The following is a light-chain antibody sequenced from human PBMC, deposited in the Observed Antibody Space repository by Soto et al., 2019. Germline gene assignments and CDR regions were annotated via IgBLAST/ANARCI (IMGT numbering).Light chain of an antibody. J-gene: IGLJ1*01. V-gene: IGLV2-14*01. CDR2: DVS. Sequence: QSALTQPASVSGSPGQSITISCTGTSSDVGGYNYVSWYQQHPVKAPKLMIYDVSNRPSGVSNRFSGSKSGNTASLTISGLQAEDEADYYCSSYTTSITLLYVFGTGTKVTVL. CDR1: SSDVGGYNY. CDR3: SSYTTSITLLYV.